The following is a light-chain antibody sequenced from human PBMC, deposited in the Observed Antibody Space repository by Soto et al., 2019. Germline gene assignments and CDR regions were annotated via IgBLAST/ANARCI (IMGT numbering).Light chain of an antibody. CDR1: QSISSW. Sequence: LRRARSPSPLSASVGDRAATAGRASQSISSWLAWYQQKPGKAPKLLIYAASSLESGVPSRFSGSGSGTDFTLTISSLQPDDFATYYCQHSYSYSEAFGQGTKVDIK. J-gene: IGKJ1*01. CDR3: QHSYSYSEA. CDR2: AAS. V-gene: IGKV1-5*01.